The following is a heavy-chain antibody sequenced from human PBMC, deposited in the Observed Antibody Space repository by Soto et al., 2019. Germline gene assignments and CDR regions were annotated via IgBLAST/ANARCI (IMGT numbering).Heavy chain of an antibody. V-gene: IGHV4-39*01. CDR2: IYYSGST. D-gene: IGHD3-3*01. Sequence: NPSETLSLTCTVSGGSISGSSYYWGWIRQPPGKGLEWIGSIYYSGSTYYNPSLKSRVTISVDTSKNQFSLKLSSVTAADTAVYYCARTSLEWLLPIADNWFDPWGQGTLVTVSS. CDR1: GGSISGSSYY. CDR3: ARTSLEWLLPIADNWFDP. J-gene: IGHJ5*02.